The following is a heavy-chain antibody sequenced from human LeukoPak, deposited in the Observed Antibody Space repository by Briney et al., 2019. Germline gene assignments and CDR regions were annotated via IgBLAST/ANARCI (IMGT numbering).Heavy chain of an antibody. CDR3: ARDNGGWFDS. V-gene: IGHV3-7*03. D-gene: IGHD3-10*01. CDR2: IKQGGREE. CDR1: EFIFSDYW. J-gene: IGHJ5*01. Sequence: GGSLRLSCVASEFIFSDYWMSWVRQAPGKELEWVANIKQGGREEKYVGSVKGRFAISRADAKSTLYLQMDSLSGDDTAVYYCARDNGGWFDSWGRGTLVTVSS.